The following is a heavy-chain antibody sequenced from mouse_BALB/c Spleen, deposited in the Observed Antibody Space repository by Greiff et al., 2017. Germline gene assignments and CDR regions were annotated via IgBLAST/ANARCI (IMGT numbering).Heavy chain of an antibody. D-gene: IGHD1-1*01. V-gene: IGHV5-9*03. Sequence: EVQLVESGGGLVKPGGSLKLSCAASGFTFSSYTMSWVRQTPEKRLEWVATISSGGGNTYYPDSVKGRFTISRDNAKNNLYLQMSSLRSEDTALYYCARYGSSHWYFDVWGAGTTVTVSS. CDR2: ISSGGGNT. CDR1: GFTFSSYT. J-gene: IGHJ1*01. CDR3: ARYGSSHWYFDV.